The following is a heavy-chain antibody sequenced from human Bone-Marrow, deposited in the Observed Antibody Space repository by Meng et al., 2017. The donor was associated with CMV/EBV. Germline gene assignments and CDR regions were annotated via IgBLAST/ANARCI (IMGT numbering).Heavy chain of an antibody. CDR1: GGSISSYY. D-gene: IGHD4-11*01. V-gene: IGHV4-59*01. Sequence: SETLSLTCTVSGGSISSYYWSWIRQSPGKRLEWIGYIYYSGSINYNPSLKSRVTISLETSKNQFSLKLTSVTTADTAVYYCARARLQLGREFDYWGQGTLVAFSS. CDR3: ARARLQLGREFDY. CDR2: IYYSGSI. J-gene: IGHJ4*02.